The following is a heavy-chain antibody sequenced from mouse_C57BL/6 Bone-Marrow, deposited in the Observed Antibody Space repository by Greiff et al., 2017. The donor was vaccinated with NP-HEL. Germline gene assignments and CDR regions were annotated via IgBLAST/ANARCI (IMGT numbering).Heavy chain of an antibody. Sequence: EVQLQESGPGLVKPSQSLSLTCSVTGYSITSGYYWNWIRQFPGNKLEWMGYISYDGSNNYNPSLKNRISITRDTSKNQFFLKLNSVTTEDTATYYCAREDPYYSYYAMDYWGQGTSVTVSS. D-gene: IGHD2-12*01. CDR3: AREDPYYSYYAMDY. CDR1: GYSITSGYY. V-gene: IGHV3-6*01. J-gene: IGHJ4*01. CDR2: ISYDGSN.